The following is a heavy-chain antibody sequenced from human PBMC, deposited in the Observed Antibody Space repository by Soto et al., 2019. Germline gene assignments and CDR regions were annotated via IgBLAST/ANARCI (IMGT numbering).Heavy chain of an antibody. D-gene: IGHD3-22*01. CDR2: INDNGGST. Sequence: EVQLLESGGGLVQPGGSLRLSCAASGFAFDIYAMGWVRQAPGKGLEWIAAINDNGGSTSYADSVKGRFNIFRDNSGNTVFLQMNSLRAEDTAIYYCARERSYSYTGGYYYDPLLDYWGLGTLVTVSS. CDR1: GFAFDIYA. J-gene: IGHJ4*02. CDR3: ARERSYSYTGGYYYDPLLDY. V-gene: IGHV3-23*01.